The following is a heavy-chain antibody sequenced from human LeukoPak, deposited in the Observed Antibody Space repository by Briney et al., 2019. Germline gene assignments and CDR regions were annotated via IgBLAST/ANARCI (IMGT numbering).Heavy chain of an antibody. CDR3: SGGGSITVAGY. V-gene: IGHV3-74*01. CDR2: INSDGSST. D-gene: IGHD3-10*01. J-gene: IGHJ4*02. CDR1: GFTFSNSF. Sequence: GGSLRLSCAASGFTFSNSFMHWVRQAPGKGLVWVSRINSDGSSTNYADSVKGRFTISRDNAKNTLFLQVNSLRAEDSAVYYCSGGGSITVAGYWGQGTLVTVSS.